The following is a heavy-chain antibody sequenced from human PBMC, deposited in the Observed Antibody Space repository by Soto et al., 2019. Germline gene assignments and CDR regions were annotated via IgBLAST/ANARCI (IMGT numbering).Heavy chain of an antibody. CDR1: AGSISSGGYS. V-gene: IGHV4-30-2*01. J-gene: IGHJ5*02. CDR3: ARTESGTFDP. D-gene: IGHD1-7*01. Sequence: TLSLTCAVSAGSISSGGYSWSWIRQPPGKGLEWIGYIYHSGSTYYNPSLKSRVTISVDRSKNQFSLKLSSVTAADTAVYYCARTESGTFDPWGQGTLVTVSS. CDR2: IYHSGST.